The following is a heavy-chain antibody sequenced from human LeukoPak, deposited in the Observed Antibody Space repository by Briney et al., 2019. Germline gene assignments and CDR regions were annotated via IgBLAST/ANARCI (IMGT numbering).Heavy chain of an antibody. J-gene: IGHJ4*02. CDR1: TYSISSGYY. D-gene: IGHD6-19*01. CDR2: IYHSGSS. V-gene: IGHV4-38-2*02. Sequence: KPSETLSLTCTVSTYSISSGYYWGWIRRPPGKGLEWIGSIYHSGSSYYNPSLKSRVTISVDTSKNQFSLKLRSVTAADTAVYHWARAETYSSGWYDPFFDYWGQGTLVTVSS. CDR3: ARAETYSSGWYDPFFDY.